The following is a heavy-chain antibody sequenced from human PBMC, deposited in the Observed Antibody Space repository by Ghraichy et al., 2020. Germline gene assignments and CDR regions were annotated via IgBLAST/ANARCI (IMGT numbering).Heavy chain of an antibody. Sequence: GESLNISCTASGFTFSNYAMSWVRQAPGKGLEWVSTLSGSGGTTFYADSVRGRFTISRDNSRNTLYLQMNILRAEDTALYYCAIPYGSGSYFDYWGQGTLVTVSS. CDR2: LSGSGGTT. V-gene: IGHV3-23*01. CDR3: AIPYGSGSYFDY. CDR1: GFTFSNYA. J-gene: IGHJ4*02. D-gene: IGHD3-10*01.